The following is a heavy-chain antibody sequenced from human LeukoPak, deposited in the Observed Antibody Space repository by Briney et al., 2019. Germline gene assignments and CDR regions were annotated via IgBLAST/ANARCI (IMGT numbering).Heavy chain of an antibody. CDR2: MNPNSGNT. V-gene: IGHV1-8*01. D-gene: IGHD3-16*01. CDR1: GYTFTSYD. J-gene: IGHJ4*02. Sequence: ASEKVSCKASGYTFTSYDINWVRQATGQGLEWMGWMNPNSGNTGYAQKFQGRVTMTRNTSISTAYMELSSLRSEDTAVYYCARGRYYDYIWGSYRERGIFDYWGQGTLVTVSS. CDR3: ARGRYYDYIWGSYRERGIFDY.